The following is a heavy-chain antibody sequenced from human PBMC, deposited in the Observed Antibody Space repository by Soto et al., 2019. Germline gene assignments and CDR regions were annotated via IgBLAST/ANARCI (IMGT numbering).Heavy chain of an antibody. D-gene: IGHD3-10*01. CDR2: ITFYNGKI. V-gene: IGHV1-18*04. CDR3: ARVVYVSGSFPTSLDN. J-gene: IGHJ4*02. CDR1: GYTFASYG. Sequence: QVHLVQSGAEVKETGASVKVSCRASGYTFASYGISWVRRAPGHGLEWMGWITFYNGKIHSGQNFTGIATMTTATASNTANMKLRSLTADATAVHYWARVVYVSGSFPTSLDNLGPGTLVTVSS.